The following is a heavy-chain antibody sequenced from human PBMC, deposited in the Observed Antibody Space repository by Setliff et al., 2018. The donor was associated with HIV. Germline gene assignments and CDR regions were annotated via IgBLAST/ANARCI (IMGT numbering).Heavy chain of an antibody. D-gene: IGHD6-19*01. J-gene: IGHJ4*02. V-gene: IGHV3-30*04. Sequence: GGSLRLSCAASGFTFSAYAMHWVRQAPGKGLEWVAVISHEGSNKYYADSVKGRFTISRDNSKNTLYLQMNSLGAEDTAVYYCAKADTSGWYPHFQFWGQGTLVTVSS. CDR2: ISHEGSNK. CDR1: GFTFSAYA. CDR3: AKADTSGWYPHFQF.